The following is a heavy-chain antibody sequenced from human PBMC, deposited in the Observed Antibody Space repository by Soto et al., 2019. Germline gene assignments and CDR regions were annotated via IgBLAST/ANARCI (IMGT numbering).Heavy chain of an antibody. CDR3: AGTILPEYSSSPAYYFDY. V-gene: IGHV3-21*01. CDR1: GFTFSSYS. J-gene: IGHJ4*02. Sequence: PGGSLRLSCAASGFTFSSYSMNWVRQAPGKGLEWVSSISSSSSYIYYADSVKGRFTISRDNAKNSLYLQMNSLRAEDTAVYYCAGTILPEYSSSPAYYFDYWGQGTLVTVS. CDR2: ISSSSSYI. D-gene: IGHD6-6*01.